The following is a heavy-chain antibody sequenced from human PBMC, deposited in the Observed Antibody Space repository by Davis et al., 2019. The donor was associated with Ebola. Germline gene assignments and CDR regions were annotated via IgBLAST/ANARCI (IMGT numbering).Heavy chain of an antibody. CDR3: ARDEGWDGDYVLYYYYYGMDV. D-gene: IGHD4-17*01. CDR1: GFTFSSYA. V-gene: IGHV3-30*04. J-gene: IGHJ6*02. CDR2: ISYDGSNK. Sequence: LSLTCAASGFTFSSYAMHWVRQAPGKGLEWVAVISYDGSNKYYADSVKGRFTISRDNSKNTLYLQMNSLRAEDTAVYYCARDEGWDGDYVLYYYYYGMDVWGQGTTVTVSS.